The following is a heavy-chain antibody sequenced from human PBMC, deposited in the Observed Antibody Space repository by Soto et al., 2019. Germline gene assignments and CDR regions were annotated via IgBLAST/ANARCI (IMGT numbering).Heavy chain of an antibody. J-gene: IGHJ1*01. V-gene: IGHV3-33*01. CDR1: GFSFSNYG. D-gene: IGHD3-3*01. Sequence: QVQLVESGGGVVQPGRSLRLSCAGSGFSFSNYGMHWVRQAPGKGLEWVALIWYDGSNKYYADYVKGRFTISRDNSKNTLYLQMSSLRNEDTAVYYCARDPRVETTLMAVFQGWGQGTLVTVSS. CDR2: IWYDGSNK. CDR3: ARDPRVETTLMAVFQG.